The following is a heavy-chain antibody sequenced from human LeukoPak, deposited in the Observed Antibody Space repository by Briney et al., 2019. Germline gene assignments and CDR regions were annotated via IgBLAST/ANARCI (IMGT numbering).Heavy chain of an antibody. CDR3: ARQGDGYCTSTNCLFSFDN. Sequence: SETLSLTCTVSGGSISSSSYYWGWIRQPPGKGLEWIGSIYYSGSTYYNPSLKSRVTISVDTSKNQFSLKVASVTAADTAVYYCARQGDGYCTSTNCLFSFDNWGQGTLVTVSS. CDR2: IYYSGST. CDR1: GGSISSSSYY. V-gene: IGHV4-39*01. D-gene: IGHD2-2*03. J-gene: IGHJ4*02.